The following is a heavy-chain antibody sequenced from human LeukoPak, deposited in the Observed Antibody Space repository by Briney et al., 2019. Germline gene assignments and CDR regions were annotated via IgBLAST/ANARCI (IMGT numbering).Heavy chain of an antibody. CDR2: ISGSGGST. D-gene: IGHD5-18*01. V-gene: IGHV3-23*01. J-gene: IGHJ4*02. Sequence: LSGGSLRLSCAASAFTFSSYAMSWVRQAPGKGLEWVSAISGSGGSTYYADSVKGRFTISRDNSKNTLYLQMNSLRAEHTTVYYSAKWKYSYGPGYFDYWGQGTLVTVSS. CDR3: AKWKYSYGPGYFDY. CDR1: AFTFSSYA.